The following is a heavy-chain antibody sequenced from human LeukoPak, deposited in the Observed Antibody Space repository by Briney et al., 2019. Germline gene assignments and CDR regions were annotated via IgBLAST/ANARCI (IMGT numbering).Heavy chain of an antibody. Sequence: GASVKVSCKASGYTFTGYYMHWVRQAPGQGLEWMGWINPNSGGTNYAQKFQGRVTMTRDTSISTAYMELSRLRSDDTAVYYCARVPVRYCSSTSCRHYYGMDVWGQGTTVTVSS. CDR3: ARVPVRYCSSTSCRHYYGMDV. CDR2: INPNSGGT. J-gene: IGHJ6*02. D-gene: IGHD2-2*01. V-gene: IGHV1-2*02. CDR1: GYTFTGYY.